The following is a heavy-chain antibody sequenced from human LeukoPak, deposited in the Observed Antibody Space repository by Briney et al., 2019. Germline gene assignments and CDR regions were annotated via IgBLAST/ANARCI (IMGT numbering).Heavy chain of an antibody. D-gene: IGHD3-22*01. Sequence: PGGSLRLSCAASGFTFSSYDMHWVRQAPGKGLEWVSAIGTAGDTYYPGSVKGRFTISRENAKNSLYLQMNSLRAGDTAVYYCARSLDDYDSSGYWGMDVWGQGTTVTVSS. V-gene: IGHV3-13*04. J-gene: IGHJ6*02. CDR3: ARSLDDYDSSGYWGMDV. CDR2: IGTAGDT. CDR1: GFTFSSYD.